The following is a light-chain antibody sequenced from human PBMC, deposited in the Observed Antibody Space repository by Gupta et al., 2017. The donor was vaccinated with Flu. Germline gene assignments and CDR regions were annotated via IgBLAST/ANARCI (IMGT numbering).Light chain of an antibody. V-gene: IGLV1-44*01. CDR3: AAWDDSLNGYV. CDR2: SNN. J-gene: IGLJ1*01. Sequence: QSVLTQPPSASGTPGQRVTISCSGSSSNIGSNTVNWYQQLPRTAPKLLIYSNNQRPSGVPDRFSGSKSGTSASLAISGLQSEDEADYYCAAWDDSLNGYVFGTGTKVTVI. CDR1: SSNIGSNT.